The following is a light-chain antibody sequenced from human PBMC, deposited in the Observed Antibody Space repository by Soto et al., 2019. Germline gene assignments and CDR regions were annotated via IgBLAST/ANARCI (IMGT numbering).Light chain of an antibody. J-gene: IGLJ2*01. CDR1: SSDIGAYNY. CDR2: VVS. Sequence: QSALTQPRSVSGSPGQSVTISCTGTSSDIGAYNYVSWYQHYPGKAPKLMINVVSNRPSGVPDRFSGSKSGNTASLTISGLQAEDEADYYCCSYAGSYPVVFGGGTKLTVL. CDR3: CSYAGSYPVV. V-gene: IGLV2-11*01.